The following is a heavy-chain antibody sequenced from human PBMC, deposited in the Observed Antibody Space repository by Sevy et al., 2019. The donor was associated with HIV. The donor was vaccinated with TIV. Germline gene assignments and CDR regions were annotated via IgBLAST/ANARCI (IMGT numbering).Heavy chain of an antibody. CDR3: ARLSSYSSGWLWFDT. D-gene: IGHD6-19*01. CDR2: IYYSGST. Sequence: SETLSLTCTVSGGSISTNSYYWGWIRQPPGKGLEWIGTIYYSGSTYYNPSLKCRVTISVDTSKNQFSLKLSSVTAADTAVYYCARLSSYSSGWLWFDTWGQGTLVTVSS. V-gene: IGHV4-39*01. CDR1: GGSISTNSYY. J-gene: IGHJ5*02.